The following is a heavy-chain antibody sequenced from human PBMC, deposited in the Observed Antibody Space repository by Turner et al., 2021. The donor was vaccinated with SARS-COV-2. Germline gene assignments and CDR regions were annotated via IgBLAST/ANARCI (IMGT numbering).Heavy chain of an antibody. D-gene: IGHD3-22*01. CDR1: GASISSNY. CDR3: TREGYGEGYGTRGYYLDY. V-gene: IGHV4-59*01. Sequence: QVLLQASGPGLVKPSETLSLTCTVSGASISSNYWAWIRQPPGKRLEWIGYNDYRGSTNYNPSLKSRVTISVDTSKNQFSLKLTSVTAADTAVYYCTREGYGEGYGTRGYYLDYWGQGTLVTVSS. CDR2: NDYRGST. J-gene: IGHJ4*02.